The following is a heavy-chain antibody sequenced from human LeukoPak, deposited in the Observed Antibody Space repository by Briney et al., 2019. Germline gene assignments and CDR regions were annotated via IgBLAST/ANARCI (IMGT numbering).Heavy chain of an antibody. Sequence: AASVKVSCTASGYTFTSYGISWVRQAPEQGLEWMGWISAYNGNTNYAQKLQGRVTMTTDTSTSTAYMELRSLRSDDTAVYYCARDRVWYDSSGYFDYWGQGTLVTVSS. CDR3: ARDRVWYDSSGYFDY. V-gene: IGHV1-18*01. J-gene: IGHJ4*02. CDR2: ISAYNGNT. CDR1: GYTFTSYG. D-gene: IGHD3-22*01.